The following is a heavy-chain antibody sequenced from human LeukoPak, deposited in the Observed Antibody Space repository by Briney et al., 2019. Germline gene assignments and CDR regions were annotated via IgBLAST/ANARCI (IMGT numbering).Heavy chain of an antibody. CDR1: GFTFSSYG. CDR3: AKDLGGSFPN. V-gene: IGHV3-30*18. CDR2: ISYDGSNK. Sequence: PGGSLRLSCAASGFTFSSYGMHWVRQAPGKGLEWVAVISYDGSNKYYADSVKGRFTISRDNSKNTLYLQMNSLRAEDTAVYYCAKDLGGSFPNWGQGTLVTVSS. D-gene: IGHD1-26*01. J-gene: IGHJ4*02.